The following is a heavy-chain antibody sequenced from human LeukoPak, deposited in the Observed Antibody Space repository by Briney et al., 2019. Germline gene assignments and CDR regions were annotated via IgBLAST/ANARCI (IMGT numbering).Heavy chain of an antibody. D-gene: IGHD5-12*01. Sequence: GGSLRLSCAASGFTFSSYAMSWVRQAPGKGLEWVSHIHFSPGYTCYADSVKGRFTISRDNSKNMLYLQMNTLRAEDTAVYYCLRDRGYSTYDCWGQGTLVTVSS. V-gene: IGHV3-23*01. CDR2: IHFSPGYT. CDR1: GFTFSSYA. J-gene: IGHJ4*02. CDR3: LRDRGYSTYDC.